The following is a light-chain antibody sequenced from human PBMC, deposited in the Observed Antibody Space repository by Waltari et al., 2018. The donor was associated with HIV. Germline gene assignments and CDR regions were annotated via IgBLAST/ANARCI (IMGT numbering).Light chain of an antibody. J-gene: IGLJ2*01. CDR2: EVG. CDR1: SRDVGSYYR. CDR3: SSYTSSSTLV. V-gene: IGLV2-18*02. Sequence: QSALTQPPSVSGSPGQSVTISCTGTSRDVGSYYRVSRYQQPPGTAPKLMIYEVGNRPSGVPHRFSGSKSGNTASLTISGLQAEDEADYYCSSYTSSSTLVFGGGTKLTVL.